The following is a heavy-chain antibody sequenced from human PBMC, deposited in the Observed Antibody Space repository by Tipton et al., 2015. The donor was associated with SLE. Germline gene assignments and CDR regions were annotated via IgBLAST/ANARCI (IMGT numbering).Heavy chain of an antibody. Sequence: TLSLTCTVSGGSISGYYWTWIRQPPGKGLEWIGYSYYSGSTNYNPSLKSRVNISVDKSKNQFSLKLSSVTAADTAVYYCARGKRDFWSGYYYYYYYYMDVWGKGTTVTVSS. CDR1: GGSISGYY. J-gene: IGHJ6*03. CDR3: ARGKRDFWSGYYYYYYYYMDV. CDR2: SYYSGST. D-gene: IGHD3-3*01. V-gene: IGHV4-59*01.